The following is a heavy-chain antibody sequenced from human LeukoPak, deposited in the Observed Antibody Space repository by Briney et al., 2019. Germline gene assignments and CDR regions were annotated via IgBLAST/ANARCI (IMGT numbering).Heavy chain of an antibody. D-gene: IGHD3-10*01. V-gene: IGHV3-7*03. J-gene: IGHJ4*02. CDR3: ARTYGSGSLDY. CDR2: IMQGGSEK. CDR1: GFTFSSYW. Sequence: PGGSLRLSCAASGFTFSSYWMSWVRQAPGKGLEWVANIMQGGSEKYYVDSVKGRFTISKDNAKNSLYLQMNRLRAEDTAVYYCARTYGSGSLDYRGQGTLVTASS.